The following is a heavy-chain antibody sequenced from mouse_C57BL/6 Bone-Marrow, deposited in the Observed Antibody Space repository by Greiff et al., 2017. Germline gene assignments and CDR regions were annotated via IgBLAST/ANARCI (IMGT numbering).Heavy chain of an antibody. J-gene: IGHJ1*03. CDR2: IYPGSGST. V-gene: IGHV1-55*01. CDR3: ARGGGYDYDGYFDV. D-gene: IGHD2-4*01. CDR1: GYTFTSYW. Sequence: QVQLQQSGAELVKPGASVKMSCKASGYTFTSYWITWVKQRPGQGLEWIGDIYPGSGSTNYNEKFKSKDTLTVDTSSSTAYMQLSSLTSEDSAVYYCARGGGYDYDGYFDVWGTGTTVTVAS.